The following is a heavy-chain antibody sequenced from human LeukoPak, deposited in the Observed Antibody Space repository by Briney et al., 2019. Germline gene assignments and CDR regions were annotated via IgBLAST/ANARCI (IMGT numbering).Heavy chain of an antibody. CDR3: ARDPRITIHPGYFDY. J-gene: IGHJ4*02. V-gene: IGHV3-21*01. Sequence: PGGSLRLSCAASGFTFSSYSMNWVRQAPGKGLEWVSSISSSSYIYYADSVKGRFTISRDNAKNSLYLQMNSLRAEDTAVYYCARDPRITIHPGYFDYWGQGTLVTVSS. CDR2: ISSSSYI. D-gene: IGHD3-3*01. CDR1: GFTFSSYS.